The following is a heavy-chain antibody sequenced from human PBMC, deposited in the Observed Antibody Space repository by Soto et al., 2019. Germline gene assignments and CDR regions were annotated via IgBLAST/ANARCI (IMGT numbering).Heavy chain of an antibody. CDR2: ISAYNGNT. CDR3: ARDSPMDVRDVLLWFGELFHGNYYGMDV. Sequence: QVQLVQSGAEVKKPGASVKVSCKASGYTFTSYGISWVRQAPGQGLEWMGWISAYNGNTNYAQKLQGRVTMTTDTSTSTAYMELRSLRSDDTAVYYCARDSPMDVRDVLLWFGELFHGNYYGMDVWGQGTTVTVSS. D-gene: IGHD3-10*01. CDR1: GYTFTSYG. J-gene: IGHJ6*02. V-gene: IGHV1-18*01.